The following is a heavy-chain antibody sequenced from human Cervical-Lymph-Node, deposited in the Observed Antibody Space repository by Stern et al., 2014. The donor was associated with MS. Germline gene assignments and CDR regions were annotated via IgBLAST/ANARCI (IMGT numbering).Heavy chain of an antibody. CDR1: GDTLSRCA. J-gene: IGHJ6*02. Sequence: QVQLVQSGAEVKKPGSSVKVSCKASGDTLSRCAISWVRQAPGQGLQWMGGIIPISGKENYAQKFQGRVKLIADESTSTAYMELSSLRSEDAAVYYCASSYSGWDNPYHFYGMDVWGQGTTVTVSS. CDR3: ASSYSGWDNPYHFYGMDV. CDR2: IIPISGKE. V-gene: IGHV1-69*01. D-gene: IGHD6-19*01.